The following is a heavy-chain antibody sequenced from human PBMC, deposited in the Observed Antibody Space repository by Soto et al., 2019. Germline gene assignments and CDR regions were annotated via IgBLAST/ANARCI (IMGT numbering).Heavy chain of an antibody. J-gene: IGHJ5*02. CDR1: GGSISSGGYY. CDR2: IYYSGST. V-gene: IGHV4-31*03. CDR3: ARDARAGIAARPRPHNWFDP. D-gene: IGHD6-6*01. Sequence: QVQLQESGPGLVKPSQTLSLTCTVSGGSISSGGYYWSWIRQHPGKGLEWIGYIYYSGSTYYNPSLKGRVTISVDTSKNQFSLKLSSVTAADTAVYYCARDARAGIAARPRPHNWFDPWGQGTLVTVSS.